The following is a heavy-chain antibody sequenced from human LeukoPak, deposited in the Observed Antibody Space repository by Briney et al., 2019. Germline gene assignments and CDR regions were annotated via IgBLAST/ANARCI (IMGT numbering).Heavy chain of an antibody. D-gene: IGHD3-9*01. CDR2: IYYSGST. CDR3: AREGDYDILTGYYFIDS. CDR1: GGSISSGGYY. Sequence: PSETLSLTCTVSGGSISSGGYYWSWIRQHPGKGLEWIEYIYYSGSTNYNPSLKSRVTISVDWSKNHFSLKLSSVTAADTAVYYCAREGDYDILTGYYFIDSWGQGTLVTVSS. V-gene: IGHV4-31*03. J-gene: IGHJ4*02.